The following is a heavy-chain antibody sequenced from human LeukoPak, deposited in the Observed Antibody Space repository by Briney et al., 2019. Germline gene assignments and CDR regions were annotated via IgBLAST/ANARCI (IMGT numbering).Heavy chain of an antibody. CDR1: GFTFSNYP. D-gene: IGHD3-16*02. CDR2: ISYDESTQ. V-gene: IGHV3-30-3*01. Sequence: GGSLRLSCAGSGFTFSNYPMHWVRQAPGKGLEWVAIISYDESTQYYADSVKGRFTISRDNSKKSLYLQMNGLRPDDTALYCCAREGAIVGNAFDLWGLGTMVIVSS. CDR3: AREGAIVGNAFDL. J-gene: IGHJ3*01.